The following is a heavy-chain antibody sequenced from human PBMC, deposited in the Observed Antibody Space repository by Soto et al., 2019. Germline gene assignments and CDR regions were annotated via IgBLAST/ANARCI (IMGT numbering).Heavy chain of an antibody. CDR3: VHRRDGYNSAFFDY. J-gene: IGHJ4*02. CDR2: IIRIFHTP. CDR1: GGSFSSYA. V-gene: IGHV1-69*01. D-gene: IGHD5-12*01. Sequence: QVQLVQSGAEVKKPGSSVKVSCKASGGSFSSYAFSWVRQAPGQGLEWMGGIIRIFHTPTYAQNFQGRVTMTADESTSSSYRELISLRSDDTAVYYCVHRRDGYNSAFFDYWGQGTLVTVSS.